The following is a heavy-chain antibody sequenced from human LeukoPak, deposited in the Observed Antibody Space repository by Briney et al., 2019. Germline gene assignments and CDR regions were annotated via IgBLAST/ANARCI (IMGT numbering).Heavy chain of an antibody. J-gene: IGHJ6*03. CDR2: ISAYNGNT. Sequence: GASVKVSCKASGYTFTSYGISWVRQAPGQGLKWMGWISAYNGNTNYAQKLQGRVTMTTDTSTSTAYMELRSLRSDDTAVYYCARGHIQRGVRGVIMGSGYYYYYYMDVWSKGTTVTISS. D-gene: IGHD3-10*01. V-gene: IGHV1-18*01. CDR3: ARGHIQRGVRGVIMGSGYYYYYYMDV. CDR1: GYTFTSYG.